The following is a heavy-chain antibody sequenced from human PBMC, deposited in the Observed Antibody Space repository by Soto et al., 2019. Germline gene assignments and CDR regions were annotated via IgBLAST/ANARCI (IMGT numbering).Heavy chain of an antibody. CDR1: GYTFTSYD. CDR2: ISAYNGNT. CDR3: ARESASGSRGFDD. Sequence: QVQLVQSGAEVKKPGASVKVSCKASGYTFTSYDISWVRQAPGQGLEWMGWISAYNGNTNYTQMLQGRVTMTTDTSTRTAYTELRSLRSDDTAVYYCARESASGSRGFDDWGQGTMVTVSS. V-gene: IGHV1-18*01. J-gene: IGHJ4*02. D-gene: IGHD3-10*01.